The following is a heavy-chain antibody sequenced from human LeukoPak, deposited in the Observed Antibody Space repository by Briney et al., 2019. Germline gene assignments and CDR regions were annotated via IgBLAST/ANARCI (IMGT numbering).Heavy chain of an antibody. CDR1: GGSISSSSYY. Sequence: ASETLSLTCTVSGGSISSSSYYWGWIRQPPGKGLEWIGSIYYSGSTYYNPSLKSRVTISVDTSKNQFSLKLSSVTAADTAVYYRARHRAGILDYWGQGTLVTVSS. V-gene: IGHV4-39*01. CDR2: IYYSGST. D-gene: IGHD1-14*01. CDR3: ARHRAGILDY. J-gene: IGHJ4*02.